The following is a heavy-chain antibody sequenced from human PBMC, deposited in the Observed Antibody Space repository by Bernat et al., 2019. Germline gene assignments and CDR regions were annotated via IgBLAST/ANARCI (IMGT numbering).Heavy chain of an antibody. V-gene: IGHV3-30-3*01. D-gene: IGHD6-13*01. J-gene: IGHJ6*02. CDR1: GFTFSSYA. CDR2: ISYDGSNK. Sequence: QVQLVVSGGGVVQPGRSLRLSCAASGFTFSSYAMHWVRQAPGKGLEWVAVISYDGSNKYYADSVKGRFTISRDNSKNTLYLQMNSLRAEDTAVYYCARDRPTGYSSSWGNYYYYYGMDVWGQGTTVTVSS. CDR3: ARDRPTGYSSSWGNYYYYYGMDV.